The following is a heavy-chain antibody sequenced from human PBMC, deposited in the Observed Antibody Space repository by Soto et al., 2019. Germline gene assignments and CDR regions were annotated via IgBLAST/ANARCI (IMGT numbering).Heavy chain of an antibody. Sequence: SQTLSLTCSVSGYLLSSGYYWGWVRHTPWKGLEWLGSIDYSGRTYKNPSLKSRVSASVDLSKNQFSLNLRSVTAADTAVYFCARDLSNGYDTYYYDYWGQGTLVNVSS. CDR2: IDYSGRT. J-gene: IGHJ4*02. D-gene: IGHD3-22*01. V-gene: IGHV4-38-2*02. CDR3: ARDLSNGYDTYYYDY. CDR1: GYLLSSGYY.